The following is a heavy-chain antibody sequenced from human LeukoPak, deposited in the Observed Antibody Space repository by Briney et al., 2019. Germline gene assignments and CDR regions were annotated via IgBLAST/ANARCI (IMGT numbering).Heavy chain of an antibody. Sequence: SETLSLTCTVSGGSISSSSYSWSWIRQPPGKGLEWIGYIYYSGSTYYNPSLKSRVTISVDTSKNQFSLKLSSVTAADTAVYYCARVGGYGDYVENWGQGTLVTVSS. CDR1: GGSISSSSYS. J-gene: IGHJ4*02. CDR2: IYYSGST. CDR3: ARVGGYGDYVEN. V-gene: IGHV4-30-4*07. D-gene: IGHD4-17*01.